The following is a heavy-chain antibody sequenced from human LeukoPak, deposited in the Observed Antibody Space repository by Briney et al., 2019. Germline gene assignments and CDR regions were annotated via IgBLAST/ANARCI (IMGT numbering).Heavy chain of an antibody. V-gene: IGHV3-11*01. D-gene: IGHD3-10*01. CDR2: ISSSGSTI. J-gene: IGHJ4*02. CDR3: ARDPVTRFGDLGYDLDY. Sequence: GGSLRLSCAASGFTFSDYYMSWIRQARGKGLEWVSCISSSGSTIYYADSVKGRFTISGDNAKNSLYLQMNSLRAEDTAVYYCARDPVTRFGDLGYDLDYWGQGTLVTVSS. CDR1: GFTFSDYY.